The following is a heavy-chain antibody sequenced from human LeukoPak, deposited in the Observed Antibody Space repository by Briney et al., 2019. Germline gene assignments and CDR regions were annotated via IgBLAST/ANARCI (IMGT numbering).Heavy chain of an antibody. D-gene: IGHD2-21*01. CDR2: IYYSGGA. CDR1: GGSISSYY. Sequence: SETLSLTCTVSGGSISSYYWHWIRQPPRKGLEWVGFIYYSGGANYNPSLQSRVAISVDTSKIQVTLKLSSVTAADTAVYYWARRGAYGWFDPWGQGTLVTVAS. V-gene: IGHV4-59*01. J-gene: IGHJ5*02. CDR3: ARRGAYGWFDP.